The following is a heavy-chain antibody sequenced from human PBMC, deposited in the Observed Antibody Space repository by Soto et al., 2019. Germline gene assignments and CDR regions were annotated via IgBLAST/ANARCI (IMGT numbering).Heavy chain of an antibody. CDR1: GGSFSGYY. V-gene: IGHV4-34*01. CDR2: INQSGST. J-gene: IGHJ4*02. D-gene: IGHD6-13*01. CDR3: ARTYSSSWSRFDY. Sequence: QVQLQQWGAGLLKPSETLSLTCAVSGGSFSGYYWSWIRQPPGKGLEWIGEINQSGSTNYNPSLTRRVTIAVDTSTNHFSRQLSSVTAADTAVYYCARTYSSSWSRFDYWGQGTLVTVSS.